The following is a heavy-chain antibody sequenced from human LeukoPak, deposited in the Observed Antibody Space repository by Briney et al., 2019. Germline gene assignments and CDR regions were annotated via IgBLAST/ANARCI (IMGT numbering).Heavy chain of an antibody. J-gene: IGHJ4*02. CDR1: GFIFSSFS. CDR3: ARGGPYSSSWDWDY. Sequence: GGSLRLSCAASGFIFSSFSMNWVRQAPGKGLEWISYISSSSRTIYYADSVKGRFTISRDNSKNTLYLQMGSLRAEDMAVYYCARGGPYSSSWDWDYWGQGTLVTVSS. D-gene: IGHD6-13*01. CDR2: ISSSSRTI. V-gene: IGHV3-48*01.